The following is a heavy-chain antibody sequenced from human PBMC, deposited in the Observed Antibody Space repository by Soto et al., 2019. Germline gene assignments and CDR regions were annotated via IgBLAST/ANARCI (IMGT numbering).Heavy chain of an antibody. Sequence: QVQLVQSGAEVKKPGASVKVSCKASGYTFTSYDINWVRQATGQGLEWMGWMNPNSGNTGYAQKFQGRVTMTRNTSISTAYMDMSSLRSEDTAVYYCARGGEDCSGGSCYLWFDPWGQGTLVTVSS. CDR2: MNPNSGNT. CDR1: GYTFTSYD. D-gene: IGHD2-15*01. CDR3: ARGGEDCSGGSCYLWFDP. J-gene: IGHJ5*02. V-gene: IGHV1-8*01.